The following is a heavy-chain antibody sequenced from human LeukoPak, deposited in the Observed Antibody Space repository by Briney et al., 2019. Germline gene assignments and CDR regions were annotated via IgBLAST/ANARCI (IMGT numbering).Heavy chain of an antibody. Sequence: ASETLSLTCTVSGGSISSYYWSWIRKPPGKGLEWIGYIYYSGSTNYNPSLKSRVTISVDTSKNQFSLKLSSVTAADTAVYYCARVVAYSSGWTPFDYWGQGTLVTVSS. D-gene: IGHD6-19*01. V-gene: IGHV4-59*01. CDR2: IYYSGST. CDR3: ARVVAYSSGWTPFDY. CDR1: GGSISSYY. J-gene: IGHJ4*02.